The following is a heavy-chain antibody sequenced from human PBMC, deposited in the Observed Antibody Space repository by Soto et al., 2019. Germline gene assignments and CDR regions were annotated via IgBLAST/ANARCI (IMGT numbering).Heavy chain of an antibody. CDR2: IYYSGST. CDR1: GGSISSGDYY. CDR3: ARWIQLWSPIGRHYRYGDV. J-gene: IGHJ6*02. Sequence: SETLSLTCTVSGGSISSGDYYWSWIRQPPGKGLEWIGYIYYSGSTYYNPSLKSRVTISVDTSKNQFSLKLSSVTAADTAVYYCARWIQLWSPIGRHYRYGDVWGQGTTVT. D-gene: IGHD5-18*01. V-gene: IGHV4-30-4*01.